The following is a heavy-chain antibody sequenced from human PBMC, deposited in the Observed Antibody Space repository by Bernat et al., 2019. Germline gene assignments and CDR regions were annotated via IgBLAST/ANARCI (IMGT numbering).Heavy chain of an antibody. CDR2: IFYTGSA. V-gene: IGHV4-39*01. CDR3: ASHPRRAFNLPEYLDA. J-gene: IGHJ4*02. Sequence: LQLQESGPGLVKPSETLSLTCTVSNDSISTRYYYWAWIRQPPGKGLGWIGSIFYTGSANYNPSLKSRVTISVDTSKNQFSLRLNSVAAADTAVYYCASHPRRAFNLPEYLDAWGQGTLLTVSS. CDR1: NDSISTRYYY.